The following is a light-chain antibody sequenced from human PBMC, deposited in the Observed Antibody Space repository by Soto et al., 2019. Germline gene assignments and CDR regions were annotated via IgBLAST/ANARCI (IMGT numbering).Light chain of an antibody. CDR2: AAS. CDR3: QQYNSYSPT. Sequence: DIQITQSPSSVSASVGDIVTSTCRASQSISTYLHWYQQKPGKAPKLLIYAASSLQSGVPSRFSGSGSETEFTLTISGLQPGDSATYYCQQYNSYSPTFGQGTKVDIK. CDR1: QSISTY. J-gene: IGKJ1*01. V-gene: IGKV1-16*01.